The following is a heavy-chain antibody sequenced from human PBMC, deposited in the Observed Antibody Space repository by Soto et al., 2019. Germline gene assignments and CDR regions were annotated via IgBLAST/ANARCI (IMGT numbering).Heavy chain of an antibody. CDR3: ARHFYYGDYRGY. CDR1: GGSISSSSYY. Sequence: QLQLQESGPGLVKPSETLSLTCTVSGGSISSSSYYWGWIRQPPGKGLEWIGSIYYSGSTYYNPSLKGRVTISVDTSKNQFSLKLSSVTAADTAVYYCARHFYYGDYRGYWGQGTLVTVSS. J-gene: IGHJ4*02. CDR2: IYYSGST. D-gene: IGHD4-17*01. V-gene: IGHV4-39*01.